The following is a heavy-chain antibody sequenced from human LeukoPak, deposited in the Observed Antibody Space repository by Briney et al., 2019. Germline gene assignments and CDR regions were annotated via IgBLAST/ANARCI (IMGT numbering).Heavy chain of an antibody. CDR1: GFTFSTTA. D-gene: IGHD3-16*01. Sequence: PGGSLRLSCAASGFTFSTTAMAWVRQAPGKGLELVSGFGGTGDIHYADSVRGRFTISRDNSKGILYLQMDSLRAEDTAVYYCAKDVLRWAFDYRGQGTLVTVSS. CDR2: FGGTGDI. CDR3: AKDVLRWAFDY. V-gene: IGHV3-23*01. J-gene: IGHJ4*02.